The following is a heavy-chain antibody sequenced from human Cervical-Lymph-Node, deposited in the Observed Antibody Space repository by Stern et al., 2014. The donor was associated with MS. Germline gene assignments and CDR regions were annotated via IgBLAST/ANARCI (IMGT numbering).Heavy chain of an antibody. CDR3: ARGRIDSSGWYYYYYGMDV. V-gene: IGHV1-69*01. Sequence: QVQLVQSGAEVKKPGSSVKVSCKASGGTFSSYAIGWVRQAPGQGLEWMGGIIPIFGTANYAQNFQGRVTIPAVESTSTAYMELSSLRSEDTAVYYCARGRIDSSGWYYYYYGMDVWGQGTTVTVSS. CDR1: GGTFSSYA. D-gene: IGHD6-19*01. J-gene: IGHJ6*02. CDR2: IIPIFGTA.